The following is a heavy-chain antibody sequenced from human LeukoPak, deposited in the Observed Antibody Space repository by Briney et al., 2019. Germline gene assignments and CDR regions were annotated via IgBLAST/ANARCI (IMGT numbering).Heavy chain of an antibody. J-gene: IGHJ4*02. Sequence: PSGXLSLTCAVSGGSISSSNWWSWVRQPPGKGLEWIGEIYHSGSTNYNPSLKSRVTISVDKSKNQFSLKLSSVTAADTAVYYCARAPRHSIAAAGSSIDYWGQGTLVTVSS. CDR2: IYHSGST. V-gene: IGHV4-4*02. CDR1: GGSISSSNW. D-gene: IGHD6-13*01. CDR3: ARAPRHSIAAAGSSIDY.